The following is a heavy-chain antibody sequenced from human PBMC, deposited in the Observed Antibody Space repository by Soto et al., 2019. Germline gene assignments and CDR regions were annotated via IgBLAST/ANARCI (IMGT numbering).Heavy chain of an antibody. CDR3: AKGALEAATPH. CDR1: GGTFSSYT. J-gene: IGHJ4*02. CDR2: IIPILGIA. Sequence: QVQLVQSGAEVKKPGSSVKVSCKASGGTFSSYTISWVRQAPGQRLEWMGRIIPILGIANYAQKFQGRVTITADKSTSTAYMELSSLRSEDTAVYYCAKGALEAATPHWGQGTLVTVSS. D-gene: IGHD2-15*01. V-gene: IGHV1-69*02.